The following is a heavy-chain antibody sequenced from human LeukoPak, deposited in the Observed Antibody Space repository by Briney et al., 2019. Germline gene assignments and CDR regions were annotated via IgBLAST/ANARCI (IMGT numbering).Heavy chain of an antibody. D-gene: IGHD5-24*01. J-gene: IGHJ4*02. CDR2: IKQDGSKK. V-gene: IGHV3-7*04. Sequence: GGSLRLSCVASGFPFSSYWMTWVRQAPGKGLEWVANIKQDGSKKSYVDSVKGRFTISRDDAKNSLYQQMNSLRAEDTAIYYCTRVGYIDEGIDYWGQGTLVTVSS. CDR1: GFPFSSYW. CDR3: TRVGYIDEGIDY.